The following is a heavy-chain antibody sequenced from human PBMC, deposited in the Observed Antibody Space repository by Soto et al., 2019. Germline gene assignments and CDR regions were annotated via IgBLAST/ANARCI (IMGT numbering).Heavy chain of an antibody. Sequence: ASVKVSCKASGYSFTDYHIHWVRQAPGQGLEWMGRINPKSGGTSTAQKFQGWVTMTTDTSISTASMELTRLTSDDTAIYYCARGDSTDCSNGVCSFFYNHDMDVWGQGTTVTISS. J-gene: IGHJ6*02. CDR1: GYSFTDYH. CDR2: INPKSGGT. D-gene: IGHD2-8*01. CDR3: ARGDSTDCSNGVCSFFYNHDMDV. V-gene: IGHV1-2*04.